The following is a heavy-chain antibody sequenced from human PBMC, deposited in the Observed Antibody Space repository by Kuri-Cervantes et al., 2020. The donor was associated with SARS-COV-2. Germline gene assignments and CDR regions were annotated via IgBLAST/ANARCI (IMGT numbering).Heavy chain of an antibody. CDR3: AKAPAVAGNYGMDV. CDR2: ISGSGGST. D-gene: IGHD6-19*01. J-gene: IGHJ6*02. Sequence: GESLKISCAASGFTFSSYAMSWVRQAPGKGLEWVSAISGSGGSTYYADSVKGRFTISRDNSKNTLYLQMNSLRAEDTAVYYCAKAPAVAGNYGMDVWGQGTTVTVSS. CDR1: GFTFSSYA. V-gene: IGHV3-23*01.